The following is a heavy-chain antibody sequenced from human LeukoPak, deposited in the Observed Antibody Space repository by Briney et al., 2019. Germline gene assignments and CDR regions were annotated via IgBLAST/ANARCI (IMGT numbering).Heavy chain of an antibody. CDR3: ARGRGMHYDSSGRPLDY. Sequence: ASVTVSCKASGYTFTSYGISWVRQAPGQGLEWMGWISAYNGNTNYAQKLQGRVTMTTDTSTSTAYMELRSLRSDDTAVYYCARGRGMHYDSSGRPLDYWGQGTLVTVSS. D-gene: IGHD3-22*01. J-gene: IGHJ4*02. V-gene: IGHV1-18*01. CDR2: ISAYNGNT. CDR1: GYTFTSYG.